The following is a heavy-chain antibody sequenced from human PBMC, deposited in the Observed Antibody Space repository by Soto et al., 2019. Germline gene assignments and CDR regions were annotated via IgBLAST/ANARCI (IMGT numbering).Heavy chain of an antibody. V-gene: IGHV4-31*03. CDR3: ARGWHGYFDY. CDR1: GGSISSGGYY. Sequence: PSETLSLTCTVSGGSISSGGYYWSWIRQHPGKGLEWIGYIYYSGSTYYNPSLKSRVTISVDKSKNQFSLKLSSVTAADTAVYYCARGWHGYFDYRGQGTLVTVS. CDR2: IYYSGST. J-gene: IGHJ4*02. D-gene: IGHD6-13*01.